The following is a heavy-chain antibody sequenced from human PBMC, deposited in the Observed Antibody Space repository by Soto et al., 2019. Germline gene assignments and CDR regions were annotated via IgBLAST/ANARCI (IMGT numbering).Heavy chain of an antibody. CDR2: ISHDGSNN. V-gene: IGHV3-30-3*01. CDR3: ARDRSMVVVVPGY. J-gene: IGHJ4*02. Sequence: QVHLVESGGGVVQPGRSLRLSCAASGLTFSSYAMHWVRQAQGKGLEWVALISHDGSNNYYADSVKGRFTISRDNSKNMVYLQMNSLGVDDTAVYYCARDRSMVVVVPGYWGQGTLVTVSS. CDR1: GLTFSSYA. D-gene: IGHD2-2*01.